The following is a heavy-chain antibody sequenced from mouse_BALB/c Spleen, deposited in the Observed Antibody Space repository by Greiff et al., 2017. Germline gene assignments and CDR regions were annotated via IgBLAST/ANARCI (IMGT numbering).Heavy chain of an antibody. CDR2: IYPGNVNT. CDR1: GYTFTSYY. CDR3: ARKGHGYDYFDY. Sequence: VQLQQSGPELVKPGASVRISCKASGYTFTSYYIHWVKQRPGQGLEWIGWIYPGNVNTKYNEKFKGKATLTADKSSSTAYMQLSSLTSEDSAVYFCARKGHGYDYFDYWGQGTTLTVSS. D-gene: IGHD1-2*01. V-gene: IGHV1S56*01. J-gene: IGHJ2*01.